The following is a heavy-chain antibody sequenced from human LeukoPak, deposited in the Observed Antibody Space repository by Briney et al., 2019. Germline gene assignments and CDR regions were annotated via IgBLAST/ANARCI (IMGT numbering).Heavy chain of an antibody. Sequence: ASVKVSCKASGYTFTSYDINWVRQATGQGLERMGWMNPNSGNTGYAQKFQGRVTMTRNTSISTAYMELSSLRSEDTAVYYCARGGPLWFGELPQVDYWGQGTLVTVSS. CDR2: MNPNSGNT. D-gene: IGHD3-10*01. CDR3: ARGGPLWFGELPQVDY. J-gene: IGHJ4*02. CDR1: GYTFTSYD. V-gene: IGHV1-8*01.